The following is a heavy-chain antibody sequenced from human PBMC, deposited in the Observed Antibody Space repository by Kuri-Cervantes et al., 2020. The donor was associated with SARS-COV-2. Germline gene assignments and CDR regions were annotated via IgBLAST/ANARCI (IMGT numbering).Heavy chain of an antibody. CDR2: INHSGST. CDR3: ARRTTIFGVAIDY. J-gene: IGHJ4*02. CDR1: GGSFSGYY. V-gene: IGHV4-34*01. D-gene: IGHD3-3*01. Sequence: GSLRLPCAVYGGSFSGYYWSWIRQPPGKGLEWIGEINHSGSTNYNASLKSRVTISVDTSKNQFSLKLSSVTAADTAVYYCARRTTIFGVAIDYWRQGTPVTVSS.